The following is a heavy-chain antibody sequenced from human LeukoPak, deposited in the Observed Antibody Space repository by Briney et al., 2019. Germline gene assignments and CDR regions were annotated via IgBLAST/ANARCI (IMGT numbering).Heavy chain of an antibody. J-gene: IGHJ4*02. CDR2: QNQDGSGK. CDR3: ARAVTSTEGY. Sequence: GGSLTLTCPGSGFTLSTYWMTWLRPAPGKERDGVASQNQDGSGKYYVDSVKGRFTISRDNAQKSLYLEMKSLSAKDTAVYYCARAVTSTEGYWGQGTLVTVSS. V-gene: IGHV3-7*03. CDR1: GFTLSTYW.